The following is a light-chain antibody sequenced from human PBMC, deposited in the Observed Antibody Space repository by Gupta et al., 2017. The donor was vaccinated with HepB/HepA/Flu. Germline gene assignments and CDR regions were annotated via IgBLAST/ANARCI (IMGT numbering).Light chain of an antibody. CDR3: RQAKQWPDT. V-gene: IGKV2-30*02. Sequence: VVLTQSPLSLPVSLGQPASISCRASQSLVHGDGNTYLNWFQQRPGQSPRRLIYKVSDRDSGVPDRCSGSGSGTDFTLRISRVEAEDVGVYYCRQAKQWPDTFGQGTKLEIK. CDR1: QSLVHGDGNTY. J-gene: IGKJ2*01. CDR2: KVS.